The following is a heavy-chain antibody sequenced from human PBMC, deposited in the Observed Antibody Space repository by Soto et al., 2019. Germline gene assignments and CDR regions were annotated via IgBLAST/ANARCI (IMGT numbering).Heavy chain of an antibody. CDR3: ARGRDIARWFDP. CDR1: GGSISSGDYY. CDR2: IYYSGST. J-gene: IGHJ5*02. V-gene: IGHV4-30-4*01. Sequence: KTSETLSLTCTVSGGSISSGDYYWSWIRQPPGKGLEWIGYIYYSGSTYYNPSLKSRVTISVDTSKNQFSLKLSSVTAADTAVYYCARGRDIARWFDPWGQGTLVTVSS. D-gene: IGHD2-15*01.